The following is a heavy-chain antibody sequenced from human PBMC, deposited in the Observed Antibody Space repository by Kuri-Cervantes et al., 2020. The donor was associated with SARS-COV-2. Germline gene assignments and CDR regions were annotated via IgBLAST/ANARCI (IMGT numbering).Heavy chain of an antibody. D-gene: IGHD6-13*01. J-gene: IGHJ6*02. CDR3: ARDRTRSSWYVWGGSIYGMDV. V-gene: IGHV1-2*02. CDR2: INPNSGGT. CDR1: GYTFTGYY. Sequence: ASVKVSCKASGYTFTGYYMHWVRQAAGQGLEWMGWINPNSGGTNYAQKFQGRVTMTRDTSISTAYMELIRLRSDDPAVYYCARDRTRSSWYVWGGSIYGMDVWGQGTTVTVSS.